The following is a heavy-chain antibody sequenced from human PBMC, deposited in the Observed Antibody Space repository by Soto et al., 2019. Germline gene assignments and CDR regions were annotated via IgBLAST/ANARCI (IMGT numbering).Heavy chain of an antibody. Sequence: QVQLVQSGAEVKKPGSSVKVSCKASGGTFSSYAVSWVRQAPGQGLEWMGGIIPIFGTANYAQKFRGRVTITADESTSTAYMELSSLRSEDTAVYYCASENRGGVVTSFDYWGQGTLVTVSS. V-gene: IGHV1-69*01. D-gene: IGHD2-21*02. J-gene: IGHJ4*02. CDR2: IIPIFGTA. CDR1: GGTFSSYA. CDR3: ASENRGGVVTSFDY.